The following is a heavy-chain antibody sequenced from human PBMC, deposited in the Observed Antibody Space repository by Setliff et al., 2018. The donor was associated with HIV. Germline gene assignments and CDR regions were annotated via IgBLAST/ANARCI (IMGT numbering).Heavy chain of an antibody. Sequence: PSETLSLTCAVYGGSFSSSYWSWIRQAPGKGLEWIGQINHNGITHYNPSLETRVTMFADTSKNQFSLRLSPVTAEDTAIYYCAKGPRGLSLRYYFDFWAQGSQVTVSS. V-gene: IGHV4-34*01. CDR2: INHNGIT. CDR3: AKGPRGLSLRYYFDF. J-gene: IGHJ4*02. CDR1: GGSFSSSY.